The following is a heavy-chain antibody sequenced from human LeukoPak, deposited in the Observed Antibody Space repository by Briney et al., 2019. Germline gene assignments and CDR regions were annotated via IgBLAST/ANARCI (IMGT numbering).Heavy chain of an antibody. CDR2: IYTSGST. CDR1: GGSISSYY. CDR3: AGSLGYCTSNVCYLKY. Sequence: SETLSLTCTVSGGSISSYYWSWIRQPAGKGLEWIGRIYTSGSTNYNPSLKSRVTMSVDTSKNQFSLKLSSVTAADTAVYYCAGSLGYCTSNVCYLKYWGQGTLVTVSS. J-gene: IGHJ4*02. D-gene: IGHD2-8*01. V-gene: IGHV4-4*07.